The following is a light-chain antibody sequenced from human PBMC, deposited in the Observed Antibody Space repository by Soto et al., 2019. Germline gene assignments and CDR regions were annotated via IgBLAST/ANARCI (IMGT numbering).Light chain of an antibody. J-gene: IGLJ2*01. Sequence: QSALTQPASVSGSPGQSITISCTGTSSDVGGYNYVSWYQHHPGKAPKLMIYDVSNQPSGVSNRFSGSKSGNTASLTISGLQAEDEADYYCSAYTSSSALVVFGGGTQLTVL. CDR1: SSDVGGYNY. V-gene: IGLV2-14*03. CDR3: SAYTSSSALVV. CDR2: DVS.